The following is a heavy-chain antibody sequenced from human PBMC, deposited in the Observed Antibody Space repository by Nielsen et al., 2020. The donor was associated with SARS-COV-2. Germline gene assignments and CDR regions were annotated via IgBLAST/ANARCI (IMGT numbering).Heavy chain of an antibody. CDR3: ATVYSSSSYYYYYGMDV. Sequence: ASVKVSCKASGYSFTTYAVHWARQAPGQRLEWMGWINADNGNTRYSQEFQGRVTLNRDTSASTAYMELSSLRSEDTAVYYCATVYSSSSYYYYYGMDVWGQGPTVTVSS. CDR2: INADNGNT. V-gene: IGHV1-3*03. D-gene: IGHD6-6*01. J-gene: IGHJ6*02. CDR1: GYSFTTYA.